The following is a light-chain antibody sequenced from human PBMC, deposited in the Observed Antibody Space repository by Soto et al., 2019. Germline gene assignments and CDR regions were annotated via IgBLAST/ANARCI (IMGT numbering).Light chain of an antibody. CDR1: SSDVGGYNS. J-gene: IGLJ3*02. V-gene: IGLV2-8*01. Sequence: HSVLTQPPSASGSPGQSVTISCTGTSSDVGGYNSVSWYQQHPGKAPKLMIYEVSKRPSGVPDRFSGSKSGNTASLTVSGLQAEDEADYYCSSYAGSNTWVFGGGTKLTVL. CDR2: EVS. CDR3: SSYAGSNTWV.